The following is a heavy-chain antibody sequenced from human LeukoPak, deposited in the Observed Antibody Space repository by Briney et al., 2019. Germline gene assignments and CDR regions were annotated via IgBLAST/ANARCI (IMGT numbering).Heavy chain of an antibody. Sequence: PGGSLRLSCAASGFTFNPYDMNWVRQAPGKGLEWVSSISSSSTFKYYADSVKGRFTISRDNAKNLLYLQMSSLRAEDTAVYYCTRVGGGGSYYTYYFDYWGQGTLVTVSS. CDR3: TRVGGGGSYYTYYFDY. CDR1: GFTFNPYD. D-gene: IGHD1-26*01. V-gene: IGHV3-21*03. J-gene: IGHJ4*02. CDR2: ISSSSTFK.